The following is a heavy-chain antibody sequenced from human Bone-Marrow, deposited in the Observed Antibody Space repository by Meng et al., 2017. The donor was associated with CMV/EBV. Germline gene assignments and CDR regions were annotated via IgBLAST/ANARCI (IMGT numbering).Heavy chain of an antibody. CDR1: GFTFSSYS. Sequence: GESLKISCAASGFTFSSYSMNWVRQAPGKGLEWVSFISSSSNYIYYADSVKGRFTISRDNAKNSLYLQMNSLRAGDTAVYYCARCREWLRPHPDAMDVWGQGTTVTVSS. CDR2: ISSSSNYI. D-gene: IGHD5-12*01. V-gene: IGHV3-21*01. CDR3: ARCREWLRPHPDAMDV. J-gene: IGHJ6*02.